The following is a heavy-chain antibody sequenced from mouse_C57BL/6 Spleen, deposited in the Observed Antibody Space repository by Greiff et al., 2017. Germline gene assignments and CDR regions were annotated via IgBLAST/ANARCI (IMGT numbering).Heavy chain of an antibody. CDR3: ARNYGYYYAMDY. CDR1: GFTFSDYG. D-gene: IGHD1-1*01. J-gene: IGHJ4*01. V-gene: IGHV5-17*01. CDR2: ISSGSSTI. Sequence: EVKLVESGGGLVKPGGSLKLSCAASGFTFSDYGMHWVRQAPEKGLEWVAYISSGSSTIYYADTVKGRFTISRDNAKHTLFLQMTSLRSEDTAMYYCARNYGYYYAMDYWGQGTSVTVSS.